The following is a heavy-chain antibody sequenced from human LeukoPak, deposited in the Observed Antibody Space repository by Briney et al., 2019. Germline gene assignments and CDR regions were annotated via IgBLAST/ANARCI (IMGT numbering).Heavy chain of an antibody. CDR3: ARDLWQDLRYYDILTGSAGLDY. CDR2: IYHSGST. Sequence: SETLSLTCTVSGGSISSYYWSWIRQPPGKGLEWIGSIYHSGSTYYNPSLKSRVTISVDTSKNQFSLKLSSVTAADTAVYYCARDLWQDLRYYDILTGSAGLDYWGQGTLVTVSS. CDR1: GGSISSYY. V-gene: IGHV4-38-2*02. D-gene: IGHD3-9*01. J-gene: IGHJ4*02.